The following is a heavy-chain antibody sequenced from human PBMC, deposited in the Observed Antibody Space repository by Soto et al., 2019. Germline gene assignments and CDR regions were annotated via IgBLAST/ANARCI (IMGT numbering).Heavy chain of an antibody. CDR1: GFIFSKYS. CDR3: AREDILGTRSFDY. Sequence: GGSLRLSCGASGFIFSKYSMNWVRQAPGKGLEWLSYISSNSVTIYYADSVRGRFTIFRDNAKNSLYLQMNSLRDEDTAVYYCAREDILGTRSFDYWGQGALVTVSS. V-gene: IGHV3-48*02. J-gene: IGHJ4*02. CDR2: ISSNSVTI. D-gene: IGHD1-26*01.